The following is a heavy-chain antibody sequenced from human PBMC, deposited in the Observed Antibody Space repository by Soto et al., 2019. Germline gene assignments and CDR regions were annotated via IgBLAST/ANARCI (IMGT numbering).Heavy chain of an antibody. CDR1: GGSFTSNNW. J-gene: IGHJ4*02. D-gene: IGHD3-22*01. V-gene: IGHV4-4*02. CDR2: IYRTGST. Sequence: PSETLSLTCAVSGGSFTSNNWWSWVRQPPGQGLEWIGEIYRTGSTNYNPSLKSRVTISLDKSENQFSLKVTSLTAADTAVYYCASRDPGSSVDYWGQGTLVTVSS. CDR3: ASRDPGSSVDY.